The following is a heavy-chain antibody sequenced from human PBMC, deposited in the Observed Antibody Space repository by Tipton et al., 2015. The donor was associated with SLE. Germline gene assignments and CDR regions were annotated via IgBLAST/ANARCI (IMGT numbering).Heavy chain of an antibody. CDR3: ARGNDYYYYYGMDV. CDR2: IYTSGST. V-gene: IGHV4-59*01. D-gene: IGHD1-1*01. J-gene: IGHJ6*02. Sequence: TLSLTCTVSGGSISSYYWSWIRQPPGKGLEWIGYIYTSGSTNYNPSLKSRVTISVDTSKNQFSLKLSSVTAADTAVYYCARGNDYYYYYGMDVWGQGTTVTVSS. CDR1: GGSISSYY.